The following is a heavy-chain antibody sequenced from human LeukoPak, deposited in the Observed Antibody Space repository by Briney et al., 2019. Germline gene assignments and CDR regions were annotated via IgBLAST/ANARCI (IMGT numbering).Heavy chain of an antibody. J-gene: IGHJ1*01. CDR1: GYTFSSFW. D-gene: IGHD3-22*01. Sequence: GSLRLSCAASGYTFSSFWIHWVRQAPGEGLEWVARIDSDGSGTRYADSVKGRFTISRDNAKNTLYLQMNSLRAEDTAVYYCARVLSADSPGFQHWGQGTLVTVSS. CDR2: IDSDGSGT. CDR3: ARVLSADSPGFQH. V-gene: IGHV3-74*01.